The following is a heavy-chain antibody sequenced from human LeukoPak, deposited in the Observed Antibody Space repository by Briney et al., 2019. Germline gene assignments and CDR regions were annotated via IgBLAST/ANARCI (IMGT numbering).Heavy chain of an antibody. CDR2: ITTTGGSI. D-gene: IGHD3-10*01. J-gene: IGHJ4*02. V-gene: IGHV3-21*06. CDR3: ATSFGATRGY. Sequence: XGGSLRLSCAASGFSFSSYNMYWVRQAPGQGLEWVSSITTTGGSIYYADSVRGRFTISRDNAKNSLFLHMNTLRIEDTAVYYCATSFGATRGYWGQGTLVTVSS. CDR1: GFSFSSYN.